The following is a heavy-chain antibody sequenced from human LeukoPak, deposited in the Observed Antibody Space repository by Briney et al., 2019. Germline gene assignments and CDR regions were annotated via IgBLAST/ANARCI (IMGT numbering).Heavy chain of an antibody. CDR1: GGSISSYY. Sequence: SETLSLTCTVSGGSISSYYWSWIRQPPGKGLEWIGYIYYSGSTNYNPSLKSRVTISVDTSKNQFSLKLSSVTAADTAVYYCARGASCSGGSCYSYYYYYMDVRGKGTTVTVSS. CDR2: IYYSGST. J-gene: IGHJ6*03. D-gene: IGHD2-15*01. CDR3: ARGASCSGGSCYSYYYYYMDV. V-gene: IGHV4-59*01.